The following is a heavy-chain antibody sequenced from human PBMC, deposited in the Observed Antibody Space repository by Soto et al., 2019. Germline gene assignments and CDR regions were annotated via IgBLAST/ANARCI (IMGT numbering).Heavy chain of an antibody. Sequence: QVQLVQSGAEVKKPGSSVKVSCKASGGTFSSYAISWVRQAPGQGLEWMGGIILIFGTANYAQKFQGRVTITADESTSTADMELSSLRSEDTAVYYCARGDTRGYSYGSAFDYWGQGTLVTVSS. CDR3: ARGDTRGYSYGSAFDY. J-gene: IGHJ4*02. D-gene: IGHD5-18*01. V-gene: IGHV1-69*01. CDR2: IILIFGTA. CDR1: GGTFSSYA.